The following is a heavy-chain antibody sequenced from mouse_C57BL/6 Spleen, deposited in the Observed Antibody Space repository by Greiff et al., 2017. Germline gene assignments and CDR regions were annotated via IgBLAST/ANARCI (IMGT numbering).Heavy chain of an antibody. CDR3: ARKGYSSGPDAMDY. CDR1: GFSLTSYA. V-gene: IGHV2-9-1*01. D-gene: IGHD3-2*02. Sequence: QVQLQQSGPGLVAPSQSLSITCTVSGFSLTSYAISWVRQPPGKGLEWLGVIWTGGGTNYNSALKSRLSISKDNSKSRVFLKMNSLQTDDTARYYCARKGYSSGPDAMDYGGRGTSVTVSS. CDR2: IWTGGGT. J-gene: IGHJ4*01.